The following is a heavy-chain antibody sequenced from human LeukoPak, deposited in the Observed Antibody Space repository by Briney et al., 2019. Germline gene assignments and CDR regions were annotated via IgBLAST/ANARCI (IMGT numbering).Heavy chain of an antibody. J-gene: IGHJ3*02. V-gene: IGHV1-69*13. Sequence: GASVKVSCKACGGTFSSYAISWVRQAPGQGVEWMGGIIPIFGTANYAQKFQGRVTITADESTSTAYMELSSLRSEDTAVYYCATYVDKAMVVDAFDIWGQGTMVTVSS. D-gene: IGHD5-18*01. CDR1: GGTFSSYA. CDR2: IIPIFGTA. CDR3: ATYVDKAMVVDAFDI.